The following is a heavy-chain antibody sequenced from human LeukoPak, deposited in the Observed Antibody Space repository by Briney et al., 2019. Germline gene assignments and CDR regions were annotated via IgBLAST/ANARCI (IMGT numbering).Heavy chain of an antibody. J-gene: IGHJ6*03. Sequence: GGSLRLSCAASGFTFSSYGMHWVRQAPGKGLEWVAFIRYDGSNKYYADSVKGRFTISRDNSKNTLYLQMNSLRAEDTAVYYCAKPTGTTGYYYYYMDVWGKGTTVTVS. D-gene: IGHD1-7*01. V-gene: IGHV3-30*02. CDR1: GFTFSSYG. CDR2: IRYDGSNK. CDR3: AKPTGTTGYYYYYMDV.